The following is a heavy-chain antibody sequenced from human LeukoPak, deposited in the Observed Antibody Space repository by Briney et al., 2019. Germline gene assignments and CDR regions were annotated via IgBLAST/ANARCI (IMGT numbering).Heavy chain of an antibody. Sequence: PGGSLRLSCAASGFTFSTYSMNWVRQAPGKGLEWVSSISSSSTYIYYADSVKGRFTISRDNAKNSLFLQMNSLRAEDTAVYYCARVQDGSSWCEYFQHWGQGTLVTVSS. V-gene: IGHV3-21*01. D-gene: IGHD6-13*01. CDR1: GFTFSTYS. J-gene: IGHJ1*01. CDR3: ARVQDGSSWCEYFQH. CDR2: ISSSSTYI.